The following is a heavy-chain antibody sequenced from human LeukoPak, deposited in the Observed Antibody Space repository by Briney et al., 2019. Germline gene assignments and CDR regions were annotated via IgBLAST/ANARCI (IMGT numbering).Heavy chain of an antibody. CDR1: GGSVSGYY. Sequence: PSETLSLTCTVSGGSVSGYYWTWIRQPAGKGLEWIGRTHSSGSTNYNPSLKSQVTMSVDTSKNRFSLKLSSVTAADTAVYYCARAYYGSGVVNAFDIWGQGTMVTVSS. J-gene: IGHJ3*02. CDR3: ARAYYGSGVVNAFDI. CDR2: THSSGST. V-gene: IGHV4-4*07. D-gene: IGHD3-10*01.